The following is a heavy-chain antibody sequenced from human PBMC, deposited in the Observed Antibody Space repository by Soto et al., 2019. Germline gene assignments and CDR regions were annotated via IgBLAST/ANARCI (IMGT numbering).Heavy chain of an antibody. CDR2: IWSDGSKE. V-gene: IGHV3-33*01. J-gene: IGHJ5*02. CDR3: ARDKGTTCLDT. D-gene: IGHD1-26*01. CDR1: ELPFSACR. Sequence: GGSQRLSFEASELPFSACRRHWVRQAPGKGLEWVAMIWSDGSKEYYADSVKGRFTITRDNSKNMIFLQMDRLRAEDTADYYCARDKGTTCLDTWGQGNMVTVSS.